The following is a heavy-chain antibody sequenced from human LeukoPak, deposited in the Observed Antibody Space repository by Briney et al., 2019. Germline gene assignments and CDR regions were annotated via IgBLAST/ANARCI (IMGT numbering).Heavy chain of an antibody. CDR3: AKDRQTPRPFYGMDV. D-gene: IGHD6-6*01. J-gene: IGHJ6*04. CDR1: GFTFSSYA. V-gene: IGHV3-23*01. CDR2: ISGSDGST. Sequence: GGSLRLSCAASGFTFSSYAMSWVRQAPGKGLEWVSAISGSDGSTYYADSVKGRFTISRDNSKNTLYLQMNSLRAEDTALYYCAKDRQTPRPFYGMDVWGKGTTVTGSS.